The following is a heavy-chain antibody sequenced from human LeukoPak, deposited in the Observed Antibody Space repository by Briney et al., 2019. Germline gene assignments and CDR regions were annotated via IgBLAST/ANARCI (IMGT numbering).Heavy chain of an antibody. CDR2: IRQDGDTK. Sequence: GGSLRLSCAASGFPFNAYWMTWVRQAPGKGLEWVANIRQDGDTKYYVDSVKGRFTISRDNAMNSLYLQMNSLRAEDTAVYYCARGPTRANSTDYWGQGALVTVSS. J-gene: IGHJ4*02. CDR1: GFPFNAYW. V-gene: IGHV3-7*01. CDR3: ARGPTRANSTDY. D-gene: IGHD2/OR15-2a*01.